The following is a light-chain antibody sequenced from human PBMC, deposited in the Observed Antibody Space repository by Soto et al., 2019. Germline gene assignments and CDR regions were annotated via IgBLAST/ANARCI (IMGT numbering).Light chain of an antibody. V-gene: IGLV2-14*01. CDR1: SSDVGGYNY. CDR2: EVT. Sequence: QSALTQPASVSGSPGQSITISCTGTSSDVGGYNYVSWYQQHPGKAPKLIIYEVTNRPSGVPNRFSGFKSGNTASLTISGLQAEDDADYYCSSYTASSTLWVVFGGGTKVTVL. CDR3: SSYTASSTLWVV. J-gene: IGLJ2*01.